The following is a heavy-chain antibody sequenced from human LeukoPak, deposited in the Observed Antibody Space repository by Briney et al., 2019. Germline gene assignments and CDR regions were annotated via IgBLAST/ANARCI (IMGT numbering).Heavy chain of an antibody. V-gene: IGHV4-59*08. CDR1: GDSISTYY. CDR3: ARSSPVTTGDDAFDL. Sequence: SETLSLTCTVSGDSISTYYWSWIRQPPGKGLEWIGFIYYTGSTKYNPSLKSRVTISLDTSKNQFSLNLKSVTAADTAAYYCARSSPVTTGDDAFDLWGQGTMVTVSS. J-gene: IGHJ3*01. CDR2: IYYTGST. D-gene: IGHD4-17*01.